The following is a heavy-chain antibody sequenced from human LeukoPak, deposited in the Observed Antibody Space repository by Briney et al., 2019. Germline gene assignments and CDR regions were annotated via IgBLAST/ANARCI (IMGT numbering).Heavy chain of an antibody. CDR2: INHSGST. J-gene: IGHJ2*01. CDR1: GGSFSGYY. Sequence: SETLSLTCAVYGGSFSGYYWSWIRQPPGKGLEWIGEINHSGSTNYNPSLKSRVTISVDTSKNQFSLKLSSVTAADTAVYYCARVDCSGGSCYYWYFDLWGRGTLVTVSS. CDR3: ARVDCSGGSCYYWYFDL. D-gene: IGHD2-15*01. V-gene: IGHV4-34*01.